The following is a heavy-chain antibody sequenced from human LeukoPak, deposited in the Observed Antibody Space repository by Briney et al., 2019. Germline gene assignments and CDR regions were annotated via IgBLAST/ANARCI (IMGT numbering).Heavy chain of an antibody. J-gene: IGHJ4*02. CDR2: IYYSGST. CDR3: ARHAGYCTNGVCYTLGFDY. CDR1: GGSISSYY. Sequence: SETLSLTCTVSGGSISSYYWSWIRRPPGKGLEWIGYIYYSGSTNYNPSLKSRVTISVDTSKNQFSLKLSSVTAADTAVYYCARHAGYCTNGVCYTLGFDYWGQGTLVTVSS. V-gene: IGHV4-59*08. D-gene: IGHD2-8*01.